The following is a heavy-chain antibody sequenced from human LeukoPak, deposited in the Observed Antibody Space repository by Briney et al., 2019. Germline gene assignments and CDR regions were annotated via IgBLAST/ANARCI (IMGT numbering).Heavy chain of an antibody. D-gene: IGHD3-9*01. J-gene: IGHJ5*02. Sequence: SETLSLTCAVSGGSISSGSYYWSWIRQPAGKGLEWIGRIYTSGSTNYNPSLKSRVTISVDTSKNQFSLKLSSVTAADTAVYYCARDLGVLRYFDWLTRFDPWGQGTLVTVSS. CDR3: ARDLGVLRYFDWLTRFDP. CDR1: GGSISSGSYY. CDR2: IYTSGST. V-gene: IGHV4-61*02.